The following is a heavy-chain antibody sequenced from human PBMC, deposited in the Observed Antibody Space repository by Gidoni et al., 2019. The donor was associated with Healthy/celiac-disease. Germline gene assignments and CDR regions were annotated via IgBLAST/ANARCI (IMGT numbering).Heavy chain of an antibody. D-gene: IGHD2-15*01. CDR2: IWYDGSNK. V-gene: IGHV3-33*01. J-gene: IGHJ1*01. Sequence: QVQLVESGGGVVQPGRSLRLSCAASGFPFSSHGLHWVRQAQGKGLECVAVIWYDGSNKDYADAVKGRFTISRDNSKNTLYLQMNSLRAEDTAVYYCARVSDCSGGSCYLRPFGAGYFQHWGQGTLVTVSS. CDR3: ARVSDCSGGSCYLRPFGAGYFQH. CDR1: GFPFSSHG.